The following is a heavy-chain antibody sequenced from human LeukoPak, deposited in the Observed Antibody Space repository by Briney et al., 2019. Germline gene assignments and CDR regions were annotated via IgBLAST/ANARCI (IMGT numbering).Heavy chain of an antibody. Sequence: SQTLSLICSVFGGSICSGSYYWSWIRQPAGKGLEWIGRIYTSGSTNYNPSLKSRVPMSLVKSKSQFSLKLSSVTAADTAVYYCARGGITMVRGVKPYAFDIWGQGTMVTVSS. J-gene: IGHJ3*02. CDR1: GGSICSGSYY. CDR2: IYTSGST. V-gene: IGHV4-61*02. CDR3: ARGGITMVRGVKPYAFDI. D-gene: IGHD3-10*01.